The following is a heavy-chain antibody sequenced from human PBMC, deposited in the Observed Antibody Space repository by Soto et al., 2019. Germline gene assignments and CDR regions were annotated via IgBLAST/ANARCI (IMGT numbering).Heavy chain of an antibody. CDR2: IYYSGNT. V-gene: IGHV4-31*03. D-gene: IGHD3-10*01. J-gene: IGHJ4*02. CDR3: ARALRSNGFGEYYFDY. CDR1: GGSINSSNYF. Sequence: QVQLQESGPGLVKPSQTLSLTCTVSGGSINSSNYFWTWIRQHPGEGLDWIGYIYYSGNTYYNPSLESRVTISVDTSKNQFSLRLSSVTAADTAVYYCARALRSNGFGEYYFDYWGQGALVTVSS.